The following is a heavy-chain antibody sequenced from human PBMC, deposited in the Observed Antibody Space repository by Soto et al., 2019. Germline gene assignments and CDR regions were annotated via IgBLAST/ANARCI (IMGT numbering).Heavy chain of an antibody. CDR1: GYIFTTYW. CDR2: IKQDGSEK. V-gene: IGHV3-7*01. J-gene: IGHJ5*02. D-gene: IGHD4-17*01. Sequence: EVQLAQSGAEVKKPGESLKISCKGSGYIFTTYWIGWVRQAPGKGLEWVANIKQDGSEKYYVDSVKGRFTISRDNAKNSLYLQMNSLRAEDTAVYYCARSHTVTTLNWFDPWGQGTLVTVSS. CDR3: ARSHTVTTLNWFDP.